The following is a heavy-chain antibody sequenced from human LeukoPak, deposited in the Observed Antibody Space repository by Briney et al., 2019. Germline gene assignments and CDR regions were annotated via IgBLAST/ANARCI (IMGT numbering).Heavy chain of an antibody. D-gene: IGHD6-19*01. CDR3: ARGCGWYYYFDD. J-gene: IGHJ4*02. CDR1: GFTFSSYS. Sequence: GGSLRLSCAASGFTFSSYSMNWVRQAPGKGLEWVSSISGSSSYIYYADSVKGRFTISRDNAKNSLYLQMNSLRAEDTAVYYCARGCGWYYYFDDWGPGTLVTVSS. V-gene: IGHV3-21*01. CDR2: ISGSSSYI.